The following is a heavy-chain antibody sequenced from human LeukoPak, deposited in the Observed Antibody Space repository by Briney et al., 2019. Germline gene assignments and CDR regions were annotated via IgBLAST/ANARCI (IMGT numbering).Heavy chain of an antibody. CDR2: VFSDGGGT. J-gene: IGHJ2*01. V-gene: IGHV3-74*01. CDR3: ARVSWACGCTSRDWYFDL. D-gene: IGHD6-19*01. Sequence: GGSLRLSCAASGFSFSSYWMHWVRQAPGKGLVWVSRVFSDGGGTAYADSVKGRFTISRDNAENTLSLQMNSLRAEDTAIYYCARVSWACGCTSRDWYFDLWGRGTLVVVSS. CDR1: GFSFSSYW.